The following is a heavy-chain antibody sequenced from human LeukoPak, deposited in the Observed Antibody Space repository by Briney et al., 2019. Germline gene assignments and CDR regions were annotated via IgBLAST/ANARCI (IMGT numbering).Heavy chain of an antibody. Sequence: ASVKVSCKASGYTFTGYYMHWVRQAPGQGLEWMGRINPNSGGTNYAQKFQGRVTMTRDTSISTAYMEQSSLRSEDTAVYYCARDHCTNGVCSLGYWGQGTLVTVSS. CDR1: GYTFTGYY. D-gene: IGHD2-8*01. CDR3: ARDHCTNGVCSLGY. CDR2: INPNSGGT. J-gene: IGHJ4*02. V-gene: IGHV1-2*06.